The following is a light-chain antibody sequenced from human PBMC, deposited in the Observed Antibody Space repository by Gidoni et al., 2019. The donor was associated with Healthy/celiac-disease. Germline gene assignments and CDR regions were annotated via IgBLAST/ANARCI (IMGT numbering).Light chain of an antibody. CDR2: DAS. Sequence: DIQMNQSPSSLSASVGDRVTITCQASQDISNYLNWYQQKPGKAPKLLIYDASNLETGVPSRFSGSGSGTDFTFTISSLQPEDIATYYCQQYDSLPLTFGGGTKVEIK. CDR3: QQYDSLPLT. V-gene: IGKV1-33*01. CDR1: QDISNY. J-gene: IGKJ4*01.